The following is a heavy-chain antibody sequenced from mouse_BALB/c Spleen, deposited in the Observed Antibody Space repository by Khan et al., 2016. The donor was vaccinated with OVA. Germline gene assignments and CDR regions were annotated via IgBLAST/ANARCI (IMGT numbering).Heavy chain of an antibody. CDR2: ISYSGNT. Sequence: EVQLVESGPSLVKPSQTLSLTCSVTGDSITSGYWNWIRKFPGNEFEYMGYISYSGNTYQNPSLKSRLSIIRDTSKNQYYLHLNSVTTEDTATYDSARCGTSDYTWFDYWGQGTMVTVSA. D-gene: IGHD3-1*01. V-gene: IGHV3-8*02. CDR1: GDSITSGY. J-gene: IGHJ3*01. CDR3: ARCGTSDYTWFDY.